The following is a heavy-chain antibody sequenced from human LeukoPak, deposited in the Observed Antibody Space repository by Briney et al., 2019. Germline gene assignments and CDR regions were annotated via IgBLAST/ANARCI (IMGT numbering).Heavy chain of an antibody. CDR1: GFTFSSYE. CDR3: ARESYRGGYYFDY. CDR2: VSSSGSTI. Sequence: GGSLRLSCAASGFTFSSYEMNWVRQAPGKGLEWVSYVSSSGSTIYYADSVKGRFTISRDNAKNSLYLQMNSLRAEDTAVYYCARESYRGGYYFDYWGQGTLVTVSS. V-gene: IGHV3-48*03. J-gene: IGHJ4*02. D-gene: IGHD3-22*01.